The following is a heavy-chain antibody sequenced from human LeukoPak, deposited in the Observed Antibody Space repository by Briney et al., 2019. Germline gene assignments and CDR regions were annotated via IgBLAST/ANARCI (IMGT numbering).Heavy chain of an antibody. CDR1: GFTVSSNY. V-gene: IGHV3-66*01. J-gene: IGHJ4*02. Sequence: GGSLRLSCAASGFTVSSNYMSWVRQAQGKGLEWVSVIYSGGSTYYADSVKGRFTISRDNSKNTLYLQMNSLRAEDTAVYYCASMTTVTTLWAYWGQGTLVTVSS. D-gene: IGHD4-17*01. CDR2: IYSGGST. CDR3: ASMTTVTTLWAY.